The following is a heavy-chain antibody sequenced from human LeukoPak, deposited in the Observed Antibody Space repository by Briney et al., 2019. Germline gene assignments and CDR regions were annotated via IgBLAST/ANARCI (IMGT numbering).Heavy chain of an antibody. CDR1: GFTFSSSA. Sequence: GGSLRLSCAASGFTFSSSAMHWVRQASGKGLEWVGRIRSKANSYATAYAASVKGRFTISRDDSKNTAYLQMNSLKTEDTAVYYCTSLGSGLLLRWGQGTLVTVSS. CDR3: TSLGSGLLLR. D-gene: IGHD2-15*01. CDR2: IRSKANSYAT. V-gene: IGHV3-73*01. J-gene: IGHJ4*02.